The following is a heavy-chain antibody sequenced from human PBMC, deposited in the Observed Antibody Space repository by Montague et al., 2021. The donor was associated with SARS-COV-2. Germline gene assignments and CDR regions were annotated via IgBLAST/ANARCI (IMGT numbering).Heavy chain of an antibody. CDR2: IYYSGIT. V-gene: IGHV4-59*01. J-gene: IGHJ6*02. D-gene: IGHD3-10*01. CDR1: GDSISSYY. Sequence: SETLSLTCTVSGDSISSYYWSWIRQPPGKGLEWIGEIYYSGITNYNPSLKSLVTISVDTSKNQFSLKLSSVTAADTAVYYCAREGSWRGYYYYGMDVWGQGTTVTVSS. CDR3: AREGSWRGYYYYGMDV.